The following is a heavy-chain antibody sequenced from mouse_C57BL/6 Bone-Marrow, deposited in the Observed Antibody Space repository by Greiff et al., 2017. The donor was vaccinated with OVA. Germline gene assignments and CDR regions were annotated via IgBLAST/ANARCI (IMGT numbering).Heavy chain of an antibody. V-gene: IGHV1-76*01. CDR1: GYTFTDYY. Sequence: VQLQQSGAELVRPGASVKLSCKASGYTFTDYYINWVKQRPGQGLEWIARIYPGSGNTYYNEKFKGKATLTAEKSSSTAYMQLSSLTSEDSAVYFCATPWYFDVWGTGTTVTVSS. J-gene: IGHJ1*03. CDR3: ATPWYFDV. CDR2: IYPGSGNT.